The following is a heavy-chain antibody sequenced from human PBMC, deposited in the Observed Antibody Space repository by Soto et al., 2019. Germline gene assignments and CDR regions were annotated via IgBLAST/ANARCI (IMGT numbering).Heavy chain of an antibody. CDR1: GFTGSGDY. J-gene: IGHJ4*02. Sequence: EVQLVETGGGLIQPGGSLRLSCAVSGFTGSGDYMNWVRQAPGKGLEWVSIIYSDGSTYYADSVKGRFTISRDNSKNTLLLQMNSLRAEDTAVYYCARSPYGSHYFDYWGQGTLVTVSS. V-gene: IGHV3-53*02. CDR3: ARSPYGSHYFDY. CDR2: IYSDGST. D-gene: IGHD3-10*01.